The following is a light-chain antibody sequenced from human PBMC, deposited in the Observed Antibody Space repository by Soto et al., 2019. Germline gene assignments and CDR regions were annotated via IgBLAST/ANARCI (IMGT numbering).Light chain of an antibody. Sequence: DIQMTQSPSSLSASVGDRVTITCRASQSIRSYLNWYHQKPGKTPQLLIYGASNLQSGAPSRFTGSGSGTHFTLTISSLQPADFATYYCQQSYTTPYTFGQGTKLEIK. V-gene: IGKV1-39*01. J-gene: IGKJ2*01. CDR2: GAS. CDR3: QQSYTTPYT. CDR1: QSIRSY.